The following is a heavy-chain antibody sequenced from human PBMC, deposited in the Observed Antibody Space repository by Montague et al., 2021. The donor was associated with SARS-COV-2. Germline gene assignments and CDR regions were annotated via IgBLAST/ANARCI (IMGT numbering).Heavy chain of an antibody. J-gene: IGHJ4*02. CDR3: ARVVGLDFDY. V-gene: IGHV4-61*02. CDR2: T. D-gene: IGHD2-21*01. Sequence: TNYNPSLKSRVTISVDTSKNQFSPKLSSVTAADTAVYYCARVVGLDFDYWGQGTLVTVSS.